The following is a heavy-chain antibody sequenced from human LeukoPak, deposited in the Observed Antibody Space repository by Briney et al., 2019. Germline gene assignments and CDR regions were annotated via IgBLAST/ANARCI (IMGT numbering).Heavy chain of an antibody. CDR3: ARHAATVNPFDY. Sequence: SETLSLTCTVSGGSISSYYWSWIRQPPGKGLEWIGYIYYSGSNNYNPSLKSRVTISVDTSKNQFSLKLSSVTAADTAVYYCARHAATVNPFDYWGQGTLVTVSS. V-gene: IGHV4-59*08. CDR1: GGSISSYY. D-gene: IGHD5-24*01. CDR2: IYYSGSN. J-gene: IGHJ4*02.